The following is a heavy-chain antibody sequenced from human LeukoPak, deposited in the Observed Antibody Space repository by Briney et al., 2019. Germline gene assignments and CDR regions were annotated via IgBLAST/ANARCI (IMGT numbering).Heavy chain of an antibody. D-gene: IGHD3-22*01. J-gene: IGHJ4*02. CDR3: AREQRADYYDSSGQYYFDY. CDR1: GGSLSGYF. CDR2: INQSGST. V-gene: IGHV4-34*01. Sequence: SETLSLTCAVYGGSLSGYFRSWFRQPPGKGLEWIGEINQSGSTNCNPSLKSRVTISVDRTKNQFSLKLSSVTAADTALYYCAREQRADYYDSSGQYYFDYWGQGTLVTVSS.